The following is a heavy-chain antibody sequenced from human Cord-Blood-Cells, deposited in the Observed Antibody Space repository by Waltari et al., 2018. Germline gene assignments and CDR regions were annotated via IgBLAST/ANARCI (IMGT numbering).Heavy chain of an antibody. CDR3: AKDLLEYSSSYDAFDI. V-gene: IGHV3-30*18. D-gene: IGHD6-6*01. CDR2: ISYDGSNK. Sequence: QVQLVESGGGVVQPGRSLRLSCAASGFTFSSYGLHWARQAPGKGLEWVAVISYDGSNKYYADSVKGRFTISRDNSKNTLYLQMNSLRAEDTAVYYCAKDLLEYSSSYDAFDIWGQGTMVTVSS. CDR1: GFTFSSYG. J-gene: IGHJ3*02.